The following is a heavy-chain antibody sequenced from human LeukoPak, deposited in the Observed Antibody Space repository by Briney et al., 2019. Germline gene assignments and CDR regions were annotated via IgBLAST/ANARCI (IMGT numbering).Heavy chain of an antibody. CDR1: GFTFSSYA. J-gene: IGHJ3*02. D-gene: IGHD3-9*01. CDR2: ISSNGGST. Sequence: GGSLRPSCAASGFTFSSYAMHWVRQAPGKGLEYVSAISSNGGSTYYANSVKGRFTISRDNSKNTLYLQMGSLRAEDMAVYYCARASPNYDILTGYFGRAFDIWGQGTMVTVSS. V-gene: IGHV3-64*01. CDR3: ARASPNYDILTGYFGRAFDI.